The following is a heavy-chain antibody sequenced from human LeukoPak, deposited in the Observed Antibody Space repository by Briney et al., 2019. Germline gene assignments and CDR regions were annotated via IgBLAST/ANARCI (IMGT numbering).Heavy chain of an antibody. CDR2: ISSSSSTI. J-gene: IGHJ5*02. CDR1: GFTFSSYS. Sequence: GGSLRLSCAASGFTFSSYSMNWLRQAPGKGLEWVSYISSSSSTIYYADSVKGRFTISRDNSKNTLYLQMNSLRAEDTAVYYCAKVSVTNWLDPWGQGTLVTVSS. V-gene: IGHV3-48*01. CDR3: AKVSVTNWLDP.